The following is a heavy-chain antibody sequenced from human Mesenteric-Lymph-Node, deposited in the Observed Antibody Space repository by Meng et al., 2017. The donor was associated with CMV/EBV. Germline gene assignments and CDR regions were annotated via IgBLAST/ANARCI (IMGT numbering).Heavy chain of an antibody. D-gene: IGHD3-22*01. CDR2: IIPILGIA. CDR1: GYTFTNYG. CDR3: ARDSMIVVVTPYWYFDL. J-gene: IGHJ2*01. V-gene: IGHV1-69*04. Sequence: SVKVSCKASGYTFTNYGISWVRQAPGQGLEWMGRIIPILGIANYAQKFQGRVTITADKSTSTVYMELSSLRSEDTAVYYCARDSMIVVVTPYWYFDLWGRGTLVTVSS.